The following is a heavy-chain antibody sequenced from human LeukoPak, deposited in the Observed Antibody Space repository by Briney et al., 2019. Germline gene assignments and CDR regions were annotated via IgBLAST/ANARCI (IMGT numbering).Heavy chain of an antibody. Sequence: GSLRLSCAASGFTFSSYWMSWIRQPPGKGLDWIASIHYSGTTYYNPSLKSRVTISVDTSKNHFSLKLSSVTAADTAVYYCARGPTYQPIDYWGQGTLVTVSS. V-gene: IGHV4-39*02. J-gene: IGHJ4*02. D-gene: IGHD2-2*01. CDR1: GFTFSSYW. CDR3: ARGPTYQPIDY. CDR2: IHYSGTT.